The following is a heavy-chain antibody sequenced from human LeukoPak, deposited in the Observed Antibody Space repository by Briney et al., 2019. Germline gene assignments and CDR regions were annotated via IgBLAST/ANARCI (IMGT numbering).Heavy chain of an antibody. D-gene: IGHD1-1*01. Sequence: ASVKVSCKASGYTFTSYGINWVRQATGQGLEWMGWMNPNSGNTGYAQKFQGRVTMTRNTSISTAYMELSSLRSEDTAVYYCARGNWNDNCYDYWGQGTLVTVSS. CDR3: ARGNWNDNCYDY. V-gene: IGHV1-8*01. CDR2: MNPNSGNT. CDR1: GYTFTSYG. J-gene: IGHJ4*02.